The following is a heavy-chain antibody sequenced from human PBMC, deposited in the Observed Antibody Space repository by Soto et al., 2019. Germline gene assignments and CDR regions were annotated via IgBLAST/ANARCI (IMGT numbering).Heavy chain of an antibody. CDR1: GGSISSGEYY. CDR3: AIASHFVGRPLDY. J-gene: IGHJ4*02. D-gene: IGHD2-15*01. CDR2: ISYRGST. Sequence: QVQLQESGPGLVKPSQTLSLTCSVSGGSISSGEYYWNWIRQPPGKGLEWIGYISYRGSTYYNPSLKSRVTISVDTSKSEFSLKLSSVTAADTAVYYCAIASHFVGRPLDYWGQGTLVTVSS. V-gene: IGHV4-30-4*01.